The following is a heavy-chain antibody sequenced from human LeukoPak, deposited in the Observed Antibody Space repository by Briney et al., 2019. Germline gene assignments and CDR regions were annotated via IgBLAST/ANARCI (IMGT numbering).Heavy chain of an antibody. V-gene: IGHV3-15*01. Sequence: PGGSLRLSCAASGFTFSNAWLNWVRQAPGKGLEWVGHIKSTTDGGTTDYAAPVKGRFTISRDDSKKTLFLQMTSLKTADTAVYYCTLPWGSGSYYDYWGQGTLVTVSS. D-gene: IGHD3-10*01. CDR3: TLPWGSGSYYDY. CDR2: IKSTTDGGTT. J-gene: IGHJ4*02. CDR1: GFTFSNAW.